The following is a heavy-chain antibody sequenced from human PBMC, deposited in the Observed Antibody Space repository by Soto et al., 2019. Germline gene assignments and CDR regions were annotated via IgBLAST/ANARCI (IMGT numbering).Heavy chain of an antibody. D-gene: IGHD5-18*01. V-gene: IGHV1-69*01. J-gene: IGHJ4*02. CDR2: IIPILGTA. CDR1: VGTFSSYA. CDR3: ARIERGYSYGPHDY. Sequence: QVQLVQSGAEVKKPGSSVKVSCKASVGTFSSYAISWVRQAPGQGLEWMGGIIPILGTANYAQKFQGRVTITADESTSTAYMELSSLRSEDTAVYYCARIERGYSYGPHDYWGQGTLVTVSS.